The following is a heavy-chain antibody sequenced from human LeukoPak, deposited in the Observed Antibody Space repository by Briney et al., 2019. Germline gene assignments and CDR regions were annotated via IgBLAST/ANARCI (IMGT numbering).Heavy chain of an antibody. CDR3: ARWGHFDTSGSFVVDY. CDR2: IHYGGST. Sequence: SETLSLTCTISDGSISSYYWNWIRQSPGKGLEWIGHIHYGGSTHYNPSLQSRVSISIDTSKKHFFLNLRSVTALDTAWNYCARWGHFDTSGSFVVDYLGQGTRVTVSS. D-gene: IGHD6-19*01. J-gene: IGHJ4*02. CDR1: DGSISSYY. V-gene: IGHV4-59*01.